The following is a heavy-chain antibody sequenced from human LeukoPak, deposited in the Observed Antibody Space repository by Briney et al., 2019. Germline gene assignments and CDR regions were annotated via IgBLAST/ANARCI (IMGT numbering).Heavy chain of an antibody. Sequence: PGESLKISCQGSGYSFTNYWIGWVRQMPGKGLEWMGIIYPGDSDTRYSPSFQGQVTISADKSISTAYLQWGSLKASDTAMYYCAKFSEYSNSSPNDYWGQGTLVTVSS. V-gene: IGHV5-51*01. CDR3: AKFSEYSNSSPNDY. CDR1: GYSFTNYW. D-gene: IGHD6-6*01. CDR2: IYPGDSDT. J-gene: IGHJ4*02.